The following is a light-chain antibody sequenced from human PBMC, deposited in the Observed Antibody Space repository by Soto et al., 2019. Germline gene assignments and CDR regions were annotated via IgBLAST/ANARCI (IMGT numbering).Light chain of an antibody. CDR2: LGS. CDR3: MQALQTPLT. CDR1: KSLLHSNGYNC. V-gene: IGKV2-28*01. Sequence: DIVMTQSPLSLPVTPGEPASISCRSSKSLLHSNGYNCLDWYLQKPGQPPQLLIYLGSNRASGVPDRFSGSGSGTDFTLKISRVEAEDVGTYYCMQALQTPLTFGGGTKVEIK. J-gene: IGKJ4*01.